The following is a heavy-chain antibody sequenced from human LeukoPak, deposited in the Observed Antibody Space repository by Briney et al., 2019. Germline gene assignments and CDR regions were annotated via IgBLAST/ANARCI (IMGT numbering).Heavy chain of an antibody. J-gene: IGHJ4*02. CDR3: ARPRSPVGATSPIDY. CDR1: GYTFTGYY. Sequence: GASVKVSCKGSGYTFTGYYMHWVRQAPGQGLEWMGWINPNSGGTNYAHKFQGRVTMTRDTSISTAYMELSRLRSDDTAVYYCARPRSPVGATSPIDYWGQGTLVTVSS. D-gene: IGHD1-26*01. CDR2: INPNSGGT. V-gene: IGHV1-2*02.